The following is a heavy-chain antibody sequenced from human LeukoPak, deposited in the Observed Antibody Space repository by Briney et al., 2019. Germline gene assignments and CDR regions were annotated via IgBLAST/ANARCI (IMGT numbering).Heavy chain of an antibody. J-gene: IGHJ6*02. Sequence: GSLRPSWAASGFTFSCQGKHRVRQAPGKGLGGVAVIWYDGSNKYYADSVKGRFTISRDNSKNTLYLQMNSLRAEDTAVYYCARGGAAVADYYYYGMDVWGQGTTVTVSS. CDR3: ARGGAAVADYYYYGMDV. V-gene: IGHV3-33*08. D-gene: IGHD6-19*01. CDR1: GFTFSCQG. CDR2: IWYDGSNK.